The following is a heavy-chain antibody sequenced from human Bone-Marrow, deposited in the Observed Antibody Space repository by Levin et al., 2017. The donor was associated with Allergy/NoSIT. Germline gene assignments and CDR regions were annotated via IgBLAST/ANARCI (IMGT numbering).Heavy chain of an antibody. CDR3: ARLSRPVTRGSTFYMDV. CDR1: GGSVYTGSHY. Sequence: PSETLSLTCTVSGGSVYTGSHYWTWIRQPADKGLEWIGRIFNIGSTNYNPSLRGRVTMSMDTSRNQFSMSLNSVNAADSAIYYCARLSRPVTRGSTFYMDVWGKGTTVIVS. V-gene: IGHV4-61*02. D-gene: IGHD2/OR15-2a*01. J-gene: IGHJ6*03. CDR2: IFNIGST.